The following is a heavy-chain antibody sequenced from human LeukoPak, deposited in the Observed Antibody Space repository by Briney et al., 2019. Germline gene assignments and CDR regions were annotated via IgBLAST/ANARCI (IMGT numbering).Heavy chain of an antibody. D-gene: IGHD3-10*01. J-gene: IGHJ4*02. CDR3: ARGLSPRINMVRGVRPPFRGVFDY. Sequence: SETLSLTCSVSGGSISRDHWSWIRQPPGKGLEWIGEINHSGSTNYNPSLKSRVTISVDTSKNQFSLKLSSVTAADTAVYYCARGLSPRINMVRGVRPPFRGVFDYWGQGTLVTVSS. CDR1: GGSISRDH. V-gene: IGHV4-34*01. CDR2: INHSGST.